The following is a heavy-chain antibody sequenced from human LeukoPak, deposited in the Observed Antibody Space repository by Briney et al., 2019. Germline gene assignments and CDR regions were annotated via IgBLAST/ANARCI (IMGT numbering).Heavy chain of an antibody. D-gene: IGHD3-3*01. J-gene: IGHJ5*02. Sequence: GGSLRLSCAASGFTFSSYAMHWVRQAPGTGLEWVAVISYDGSNKYYADSVKGRFTISRDNSKNTLYLQMNSLRAEDTAVYYCAREGVLRFLEWPLKNWFDPWGQGTLVTVSS. CDR1: GFTFSSYA. CDR2: ISYDGSNK. V-gene: IGHV3-30*04. CDR3: AREGVLRFLEWPLKNWFDP.